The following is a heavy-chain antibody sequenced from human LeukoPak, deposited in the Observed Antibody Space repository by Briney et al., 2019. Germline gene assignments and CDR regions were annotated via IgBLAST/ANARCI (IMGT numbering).Heavy chain of an antibody. CDR1: GYTFTSYG. CDR3: ARDGSRGYWPRAFDI. D-gene: IGHD2-2*03. V-gene: IGHV1-18*01. CDR2: ISAYNGNT. J-gene: IGHJ3*02. Sequence: GASVKVSCKASGYTFTSYGISWVRQAPGQGLEWMGWISAYNGNTNYAQKLQGRVTMTTDTSTSTAYMEPRSLRSDDTAVYHCARDGSRGYWPRAFDIWGQGTMVTVSS.